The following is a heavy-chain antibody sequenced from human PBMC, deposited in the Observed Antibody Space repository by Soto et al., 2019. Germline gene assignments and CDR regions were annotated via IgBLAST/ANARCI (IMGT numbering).Heavy chain of an antibody. CDR1: GFTFSSYS. V-gene: IGHV3-30*04. CDR2: ISYDGKNK. D-gene: IGHD5-18*01. Sequence: GGSLRLSCAASGFTFSSYSMHWVHQAPGKGLEWVALISYDGKNKYYADSLKGRFTISRDNSKNTLYLQMNSLRAEATAVFHCARDADRGYSYSYWFSPWGKGTWVT. J-gene: IGHJ5*02. CDR3: ARDADRGYSYSYWFSP.